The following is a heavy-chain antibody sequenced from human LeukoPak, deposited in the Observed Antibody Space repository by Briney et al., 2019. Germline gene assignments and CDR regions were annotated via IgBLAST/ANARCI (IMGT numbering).Heavy chain of an antibody. V-gene: IGHV4-30-2*01. D-gene: IGHD3-3*01. CDR1: GGSISSGGYY. CDR2: IYHSGST. CDR3: ASPLPIFGVAQDAFDI. Sequence: SETLSLTCTVSGGSISSGGYYWSWIRQPPGKGLEWIGYIYHSGSTYYNPSLKSRVTISVDRSKNQFSLKLSSVTAADTAVYYCASPLPIFGVAQDAFDIWGQGTMVTVSS. J-gene: IGHJ3*02.